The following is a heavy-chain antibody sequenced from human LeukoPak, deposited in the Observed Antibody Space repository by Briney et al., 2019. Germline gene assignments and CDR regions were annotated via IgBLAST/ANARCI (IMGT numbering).Heavy chain of an antibody. Sequence: GGSLRLSCAASGFTFSSYEMNWVRQAPGRGLEWVSSISSSSSYIYYADSVKGRFTISRDNAKNSLYLQMNSLRAEDTAVYYCARQLPYDSRGFDYWGQGTLVTVSS. D-gene: IGHD3-22*01. CDR2: ISSSSSYI. J-gene: IGHJ4*02. CDR1: GFTFSSYE. CDR3: ARQLPYDSRGFDY. V-gene: IGHV3-21*01.